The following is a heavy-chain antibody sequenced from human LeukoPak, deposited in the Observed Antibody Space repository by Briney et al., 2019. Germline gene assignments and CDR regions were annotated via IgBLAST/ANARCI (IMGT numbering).Heavy chain of an antibody. CDR2: IIPIFGTA. D-gene: IGHD3-10*01. V-gene: IGHV1-69*05. CDR1: GGTFSSYA. CDR3: ARGGDLWFGELSYFDP. J-gene: IGHJ5*02. Sequence: SVKVSCKASGGTFSSYAISWVRQAPGQGLEWMGGIIPIFGTANYAQKFQGRVTMTRDTSTSTVYMELSSLRSEDTAVYHCARGGDLWFGELSYFDPWGQGTLVTVSS.